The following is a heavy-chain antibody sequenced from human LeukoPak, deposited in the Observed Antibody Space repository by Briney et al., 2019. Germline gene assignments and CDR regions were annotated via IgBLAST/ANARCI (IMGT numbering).Heavy chain of an antibody. CDR1: GFTFSSYA. J-gene: IGHJ6*02. D-gene: IGHD1-14*01. CDR3: ARDIAEHGMDV. V-gene: IGHV3-30-3*01. CDR2: ISYDGSNK. Sequence: PGRSLRLSCAASGFTFSSYAMHWVRQAPGKGLEWVAVISYDGSNKYYADSVKGRFTISRDNAKTSLYLQMNSLRAEDTAVYYCARDIAEHGMDVWGQGTTVTVSS.